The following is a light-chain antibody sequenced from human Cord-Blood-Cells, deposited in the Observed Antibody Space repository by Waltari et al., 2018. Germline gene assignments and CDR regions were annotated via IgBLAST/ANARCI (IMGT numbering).Light chain of an antibody. V-gene: IGKV1-39*01. Sequence: DIQLTQSPSSLSASVGDRVTITCRASQSISSYLNWYHQKPGKAPKLLIYAASSLQSGVPSRFSGSGSGTDFTLTISSLQPEDFATYYCQQSYSTPITFGPGTRLEIK. CDR1: QSISSY. J-gene: IGKJ5*01. CDR2: AAS. CDR3: QQSYSTPIT.